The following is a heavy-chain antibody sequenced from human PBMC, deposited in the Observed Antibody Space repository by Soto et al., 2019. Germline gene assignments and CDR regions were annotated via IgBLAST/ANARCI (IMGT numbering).Heavy chain of an antibody. CDR2: IILIFGTA. Sequence: QVQLVQSGAEVKKPGSSVKVSCKASGGTFSSYAISWVRQAPGQGLEWMGGIILIFGTANYAQKFQGRVTITADESTSTAYMELSSLRSEDTAVYYCAREGGSYYDSSGYLVYWGQGTLVTVSS. V-gene: IGHV1-69*01. D-gene: IGHD3-22*01. J-gene: IGHJ4*02. CDR3: AREGGSYYDSSGYLVY. CDR1: GGTFSSYA.